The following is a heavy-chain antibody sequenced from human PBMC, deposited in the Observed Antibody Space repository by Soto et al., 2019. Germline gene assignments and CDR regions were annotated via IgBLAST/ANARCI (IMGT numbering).Heavy chain of an antibody. V-gene: IGHV3-7*03. CDR3: AIVGITVSSDYYYGMDV. CDR2: IKQDEGEK. J-gene: IGHJ6*02. CDR1: GFTFPDYW. Sequence: EVQLVESGGGVVQPGGSLRLSCAASGFTFPDYWMSWVRQAPGKGLEWVANIKQDEGEKFYVDSVKGRFIISRDNDRNLLYLQMNSLRLEDTARDYCAIVGITVSSDYYYGMDVWGQGTTVTVSS. D-gene: IGHD3-10*01.